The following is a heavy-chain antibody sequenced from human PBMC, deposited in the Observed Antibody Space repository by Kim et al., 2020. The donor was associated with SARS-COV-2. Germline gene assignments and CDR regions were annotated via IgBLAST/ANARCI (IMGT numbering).Heavy chain of an antibody. CDR1: GGSISSGGYY. D-gene: IGHD4-4*01. J-gene: IGHJ6*02. CDR3: ARDRGNHKRGMDV. Sequence: SETLSLTCTVSGGSISSGGYYWSWIRQHPGKGLEWIGYIYYSGSTYYNPSLKSRVTISVDTSKNQFSLKLSSVTAADTAVYYCARDRGNHKRGMDVWGQGTTVTVSS. CDR2: IYYSGST. V-gene: IGHV4-31*03.